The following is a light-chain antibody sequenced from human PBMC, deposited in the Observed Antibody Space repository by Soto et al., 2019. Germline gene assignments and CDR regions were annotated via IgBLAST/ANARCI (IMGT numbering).Light chain of an antibody. Sequence: DIVMTQSPLSLPVTPREPASISCRSSQSLLHRNGYNYLDWYLQKPGQSPQVLISLGSNRASGVPDRFSGSGSGTDFTLKISRVEAEDVGVYYCMQALQTPRTFGQGTKV. V-gene: IGKV2-28*01. CDR1: QSLLHRNGYNY. CDR2: LGS. J-gene: IGKJ1*01. CDR3: MQALQTPRT.